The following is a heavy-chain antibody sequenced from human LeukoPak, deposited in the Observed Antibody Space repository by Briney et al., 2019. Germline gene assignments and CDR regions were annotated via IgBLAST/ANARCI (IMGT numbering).Heavy chain of an antibody. V-gene: IGHV3-23*01. Sequence: GGSLRLSCAASGFTFSSYAMTWVRQAPGKGLEWVSAISGSGGSTYYADSVKGRFTISRDNSKNTLYLQMNSLRAEDTAVYYCAKDEESYHRAYFDSGGQGPLVPVPS. CDR2: ISGSGGST. D-gene: IGHD1-26*01. J-gene: IGHJ4*02. CDR3: AKDEESYHRAYFDS. CDR1: GFTFSSYA.